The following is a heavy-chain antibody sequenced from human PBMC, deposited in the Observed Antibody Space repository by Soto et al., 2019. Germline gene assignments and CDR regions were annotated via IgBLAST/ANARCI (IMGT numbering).Heavy chain of an antibody. CDR1: GFTFSSHS. D-gene: IGHD3-10*01. V-gene: IGHV3-30-3*01. CDR3: AREWSTSGDLDY. J-gene: IGHJ4*02. CDR2: ISYDGSIK. Sequence: QVQLVESGGGVVQPGRSLRLSCPASGFTFSSHSIQWVRQAPGKGLEWVAVISYDGSIKYYADSVKGRFTISRDNSKNTAYLQMNSLRAEDTAVFYCAREWSTSGDLDYWGQGTLVTVSS.